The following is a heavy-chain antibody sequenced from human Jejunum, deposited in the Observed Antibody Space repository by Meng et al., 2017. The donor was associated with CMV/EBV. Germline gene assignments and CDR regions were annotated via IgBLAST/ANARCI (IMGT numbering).Heavy chain of an antibody. Sequence: SGFPINSYGSHGVGQFPGKEREWVAVIWYDGSRRYFADSVQGRFSISRDDSKNTVYLQMNSLRAEDTAVYYCARDNDGSSHYSQFDYWGQGTLVTVSS. CDR1: GFPINSYG. CDR3: ARDNDGSSHYSQFDY. J-gene: IGHJ4*02. D-gene: IGHD3-22*01. V-gene: IGHV3-33*01. CDR2: IWYDGSRR.